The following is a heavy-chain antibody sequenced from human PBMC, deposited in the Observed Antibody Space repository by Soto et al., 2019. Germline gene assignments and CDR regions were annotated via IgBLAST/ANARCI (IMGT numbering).Heavy chain of an antibody. Sequence: SPRLSSAPSGFTFTKYAMHCGRQAPGKGLEWVTVIWYDGSNKYYADSVKGRFTISGDNSKNTLYLQMNSLTAEDTAVYYCARGRYYDFWSGYYPDYFDYWGQGTLVTVSS. CDR2: IWYDGSNK. V-gene: IGHV3-33*01. D-gene: IGHD3-3*01. CDR3: ARGRYYDFWSGYYPDYFDY. J-gene: IGHJ4*02. CDR1: GFTFTKYA.